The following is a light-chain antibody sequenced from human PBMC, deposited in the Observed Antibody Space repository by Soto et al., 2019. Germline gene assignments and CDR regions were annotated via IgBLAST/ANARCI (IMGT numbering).Light chain of an antibody. V-gene: IGKV1-39*01. Sequence: DIQMTQSPSSLSASVGDRVTITCRASQSISGYLNWYQQKPGKAPKVLISGASTLHNGVPSRFSGRGSETDFILTISSLQPEDFANYSCQQSYSTTWTFGQGTKVDIK. CDR1: QSISGY. J-gene: IGKJ1*01. CDR3: QQSYSTTWT. CDR2: GAS.